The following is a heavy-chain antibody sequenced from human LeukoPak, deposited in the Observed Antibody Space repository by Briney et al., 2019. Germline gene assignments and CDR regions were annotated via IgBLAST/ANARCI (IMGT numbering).Heavy chain of an antibody. J-gene: IGHJ4*02. Sequence: SETLSLTCAVYGGSFSGYYWSWIRQPPGKGLEWIGEINHSGSTNYNPSLKSRVTISVDTSKNQFSLKLSSVTAADTAVYYCVRKPYDYVWGSYRYGPRFDYWGQGTLVTVSS. CDR2: INHSGST. CDR1: GGSFSGYY. V-gene: IGHV4-34*01. D-gene: IGHD3-16*02. CDR3: VRKPYDYVWGSYRYGPRFDY.